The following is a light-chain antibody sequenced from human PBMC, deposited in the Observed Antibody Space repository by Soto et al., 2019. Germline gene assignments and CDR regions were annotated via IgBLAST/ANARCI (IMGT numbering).Light chain of an antibody. CDR2: GAS. Sequence: EIVLTQSPGTLSLSPGERATLSCRASQSVTTSYLAWYQRKPGQAPRLLIYGASSRATGTPNRFSGSGSGTDFTLTISRLEPEDCAVYYCQHYGSSPRFGQGTKVVIK. J-gene: IGKJ1*01. CDR1: QSVTTSY. CDR3: QHYGSSPR. V-gene: IGKV3-20*01.